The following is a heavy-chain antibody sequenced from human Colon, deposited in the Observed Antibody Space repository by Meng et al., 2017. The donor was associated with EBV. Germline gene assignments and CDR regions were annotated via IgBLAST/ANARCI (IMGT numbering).Heavy chain of an antibody. CDR1: GDSVSSNSAA. D-gene: IGHD1-26*01. CDR3: ARVAVGISSFDY. CDR2: TYYRSKWYN. Sequence: QVELQHSAPGLVTPSQTLSPTCAIPGDSVSSNSAAWNWIRPSPSRGLEWLGRTYYRSKWYNDYAVSVKSRITINPDTSKNQFSLQLNSVTPEDTAVYYCARVAVGISSFDYWGQGTLVTVSS. J-gene: IGHJ4*02. V-gene: IGHV6-1*01.